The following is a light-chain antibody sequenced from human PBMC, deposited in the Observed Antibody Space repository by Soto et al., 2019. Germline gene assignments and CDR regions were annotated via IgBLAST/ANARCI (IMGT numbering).Light chain of an antibody. CDR2: KAS. J-gene: IGKJ1*01. CDR3: QQYNTYSWT. Sequence: VQMTQYHSTLSASVGDRVTITCLASQSISTWLAWYQQKPGKGPTLLIYKASRLESGVPSRFSGSGSGTEFALTISSLQPADFATYYCQQYNTYSWTFGQGTKVDI. CDR1: QSISTW. V-gene: IGKV1-5*03.